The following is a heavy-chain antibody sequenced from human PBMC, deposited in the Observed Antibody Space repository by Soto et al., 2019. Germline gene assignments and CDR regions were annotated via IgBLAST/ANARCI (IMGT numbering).Heavy chain of an antibody. CDR2: IYYSGST. D-gene: IGHD6-19*01. CDR3: ARQIRSSSGSYYFDY. J-gene: IGHJ4*02. Sequence: QLQLQESGPGLVKPSETLSLTCTVSGGSISSSSYYWGWIRQPPGKGLEWIGSIYYSGSTYYNPSLKSRVTISVDTSKNQFSLKLSSVTAADTAVYYCARQIRSSSGSYYFDYWGQGTLVTVSS. CDR1: GGSISSSSYY. V-gene: IGHV4-39*01.